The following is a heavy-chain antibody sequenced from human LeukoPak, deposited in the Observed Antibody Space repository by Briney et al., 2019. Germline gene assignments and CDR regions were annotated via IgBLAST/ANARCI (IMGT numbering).Heavy chain of an antibody. D-gene: IGHD2-2*02. CDR1: GYTLTELS. CDR2: FDPEDGET. CDR3: ATAGPPHWSSTSCYTALKRYCEY. J-gene: IGHJ4*02. Sequence: GASVKVSCKVSGYTLTELSMHWVRQAPGKGLEWMGGFDPEDGETIYAQKFQGRVTMTEDTSTDTAYMELSSLRSEDTAVYYCATAGPPHWSSTSCYTALKRYCEYWGQGTLVTVSS. V-gene: IGHV1-24*01.